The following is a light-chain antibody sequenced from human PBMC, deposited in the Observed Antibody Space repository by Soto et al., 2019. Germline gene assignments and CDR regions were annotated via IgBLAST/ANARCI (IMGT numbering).Light chain of an antibody. Sequence: QCALTQPASVSGSPGQSITISCTGTSSDVGSYNLVSWYQQHPGKAPKLMIYEGSKRPSGVSNRFSDSKSGNTASLTISGLQAEDEADYYCCSYAGSSTFVFGTGTKLTVL. CDR2: EGS. V-gene: IGLV2-23*03. CDR3: CSYAGSSTFV. CDR1: SSDVGSYNL. J-gene: IGLJ1*01.